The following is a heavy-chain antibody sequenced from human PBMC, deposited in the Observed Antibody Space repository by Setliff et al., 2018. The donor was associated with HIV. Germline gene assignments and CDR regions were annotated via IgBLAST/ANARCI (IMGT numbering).Heavy chain of an antibody. CDR2: ITGDSSRI. CDR3: AAVPWGHSSLIIDH. Sequence: PGGSLRLSCAASRFDFNNYWMCWVRQAPGKGLEWISYITGDSSRITYTDSVKGRFTISRDNAKNSVYLQMHSLRVEDTAVYYCAAVPWGHSSLIIDHWGQGTPVTVSS. V-gene: IGHV3-48*04. D-gene: IGHD3-16*01. CDR1: RFDFNNYW. J-gene: IGHJ4*02.